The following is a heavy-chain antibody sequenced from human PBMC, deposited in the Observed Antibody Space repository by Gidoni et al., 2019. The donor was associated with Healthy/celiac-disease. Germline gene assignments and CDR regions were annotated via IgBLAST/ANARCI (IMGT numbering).Heavy chain of an antibody. CDR2: IYYSGST. V-gene: IGHV4-59*01. Sequence: QVQLQESGPGLVKPSETLSLTYTVSGGSISSYYWSWIRQPPGKGLEWIGYIYYSGSTNYNPSLKSRVTISVDTSKNQFSLKLSSVTAADTAVYYCARGDSHDYWGQGTLVTVSS. J-gene: IGHJ4*02. CDR1: GGSISSYY. D-gene: IGHD2-21*02. CDR3: ARGDSHDY.